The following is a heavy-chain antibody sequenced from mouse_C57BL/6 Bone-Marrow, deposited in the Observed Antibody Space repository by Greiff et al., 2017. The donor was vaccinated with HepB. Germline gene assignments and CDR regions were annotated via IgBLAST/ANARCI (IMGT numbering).Heavy chain of an antibody. D-gene: IGHD1-1*01. Sequence: VQLQQPGAELVKPGASVKMSCKASGYPFTSYWITWVKQRPGQGLEWIGDIYPGSGSTNYNEKFKSKATLTVDTSSSTAYMQLSSLTSEDSAVYYCARPGSSYHWYFDVWGTGTTVAVSS. CDR2: IYPGSGST. CDR1: GYPFTSYW. J-gene: IGHJ1*03. CDR3: ARPGSSYHWYFDV. V-gene: IGHV1-55*01.